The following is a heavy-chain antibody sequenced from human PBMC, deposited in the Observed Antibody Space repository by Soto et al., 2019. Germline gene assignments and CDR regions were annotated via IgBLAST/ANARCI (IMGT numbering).Heavy chain of an antibody. CDR3: ATALGCRSTSCTLDY. CDR1: GGTFGSYA. Sequence: QVQLVQSGAEVKKPGSSVKVSCKASGGTFGSYAFSWVRQAPGQGLEWMGGIIPVSGAAHYAQKFQGSDTITADESTSTAYMELSSLSSQDTAVYYCATALGCRSTSCTLDYWGQGTRVIVSS. J-gene: IGHJ4*02. D-gene: IGHD2-2*01. V-gene: IGHV1-69*01. CDR2: IIPVSGAA.